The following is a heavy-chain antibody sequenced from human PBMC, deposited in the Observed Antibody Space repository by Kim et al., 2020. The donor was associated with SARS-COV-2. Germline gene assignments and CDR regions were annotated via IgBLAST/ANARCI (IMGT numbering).Heavy chain of an antibody. D-gene: IGHD3-16*02. Sequence: SETLSHTCAVYGGSFSGYYWSWIRQPPGKGLEWIGEINHSGSTNYNPSLKSRVTISVDTSKNQFSLKLSSVTAADTAVYYCARGGRVMITFGGVIAKSPFDYWGQGTLVTVSS. CDR2: INHSGST. V-gene: IGHV4-34*01. CDR1: GGSFSGYY. CDR3: ARGGRVMITFGGVIAKSPFDY. J-gene: IGHJ4*02.